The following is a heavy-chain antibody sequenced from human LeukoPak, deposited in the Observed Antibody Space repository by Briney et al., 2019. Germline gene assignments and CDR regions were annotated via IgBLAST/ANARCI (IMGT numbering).Heavy chain of an antibody. J-gene: IGHJ4*02. V-gene: IGHV4-34*01. CDR3: ARGKRYSSGWPFDY. CDR1: GGSFSGYY. CDR2: INHSGST. D-gene: IGHD6-19*01. Sequence: PSQTLSLTCAVYGGSFSGYYWSWIGQPPGKGLEWSGEINHSGSTNYNPSLKSRVTISVDTSKNQFSLKLSSVTAADTAVYYCARGKRYSSGWPFDYWGQGTLVTVSS.